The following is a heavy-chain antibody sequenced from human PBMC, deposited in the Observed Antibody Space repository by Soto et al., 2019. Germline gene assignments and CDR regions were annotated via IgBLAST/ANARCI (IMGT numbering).Heavy chain of an antibody. V-gene: IGHV3-33*01. Sequence: PGGSLSLACAASGFSFTSYGMYWVRQTPGKGLERVAGIWNDGSNKYYADSVKGRITISRDNSKNMMYLQMNSLRAEDTAVYYGARFNSGPFSPDHWGKGIQVT. D-gene: IGHD1-26*01. CDR2: IWNDGSNK. CDR1: GFSFTSYG. J-gene: IGHJ4*02. CDR3: ARFNSGPFSPDH.